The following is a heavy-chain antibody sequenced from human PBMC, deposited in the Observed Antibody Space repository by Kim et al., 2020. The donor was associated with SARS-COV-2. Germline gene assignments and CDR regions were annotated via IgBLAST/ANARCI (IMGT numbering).Heavy chain of an antibody. CDR2: INAGNGNT. V-gene: IGHV1-3*01. CDR1: GYTFTSYA. J-gene: IGHJ5*02. D-gene: IGHD3-10*01. CDR3: ARVDRYYGSGSYYSNWFDP. Sequence: ASVKVSCKASGYTFTSYAMHWVRQAPGQRLEWMGWINAGNGNTKYSQKFQGRVTITRDTSASTAYMELSSLRSEDTAVYYCARVDRYYGSGSYYSNWFDPWGQGTLVTVSS.